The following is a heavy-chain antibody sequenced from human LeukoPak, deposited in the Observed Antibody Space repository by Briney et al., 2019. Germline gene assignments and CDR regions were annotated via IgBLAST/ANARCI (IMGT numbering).Heavy chain of an antibody. D-gene: IGHD3-10*01. CDR1: GDAISSSRSYF. Sequence: SETLSLTCSVPGDAISSSRSYFWDWIRQPPGKGLEWIGSINHSGTTDYNPSLQSRVAISIDTSKNQFSLSLRSVTAADTAVYYCARRMFYASGGYWLDPWGQGTLVTVSS. CDR3: ARRMFYASGGYWLDP. CDR2: INHSGTT. J-gene: IGHJ5*02. V-gene: IGHV4-39*07.